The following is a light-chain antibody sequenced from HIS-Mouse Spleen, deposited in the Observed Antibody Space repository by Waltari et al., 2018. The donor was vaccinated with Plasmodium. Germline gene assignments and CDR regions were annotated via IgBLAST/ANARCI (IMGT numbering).Light chain of an antibody. J-gene: IGKJ4*01. CDR2: DAS. V-gene: IGKV1-13*02. CDR3: QQFNSYPLT. CDR1: QGISRA. Sequence: ATQLTQPPSPLSASVGDRVTITCRASQGISRALAWYQQKPGKAPKLLIYDASSLESGVPSRFSGSGSGTDFTFTISSLQPEDFATYYCQQFNSYPLTFGGGTKVEIK.